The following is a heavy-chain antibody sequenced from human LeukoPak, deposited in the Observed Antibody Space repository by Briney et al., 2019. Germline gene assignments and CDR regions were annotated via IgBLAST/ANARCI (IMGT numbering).Heavy chain of an antibody. CDR3: ARDLRWLVTADF. J-gene: IGHJ4*02. CDR1: GFSFSDYA. V-gene: IGHV3-30-3*01. CDR2: ISYDGNNI. Sequence: PGGSLRLSCAASGFSFSDYAMHWVRQAPGKGLEWVAIISYDGNNIHYADSVKGRFTISRDNSKNTLYLQMNSQRPEDTAVYYCARDLRWLVTADFWGRGALVTVSS. D-gene: IGHD5-24*01.